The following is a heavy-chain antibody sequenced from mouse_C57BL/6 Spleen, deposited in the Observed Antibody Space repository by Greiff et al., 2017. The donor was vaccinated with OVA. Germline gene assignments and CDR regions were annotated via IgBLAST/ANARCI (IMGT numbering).Heavy chain of an antibody. D-gene: IGHD2-3*01. V-gene: IGHV1-54*01. CDR3: SSSDGYYVAWFAY. Sequence: VQLQQSGAELVRPGTSVKVSCKASGYAFTTYLIEWVKQRPGQGLEWIGVIHPGSGGTNYNEKFKGKATLTVAKYSSTADMQLRSRTSEDAAVYVCSSSDGYYVAWFAYWGQGTLVTVSA. CDR2: IHPGSGGT. J-gene: IGHJ3*01. CDR1: GYAFTTYL.